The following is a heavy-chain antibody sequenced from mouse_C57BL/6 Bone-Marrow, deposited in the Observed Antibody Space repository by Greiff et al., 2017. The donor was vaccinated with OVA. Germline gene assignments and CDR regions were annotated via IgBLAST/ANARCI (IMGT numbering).Heavy chain of an antibody. CDR3: ARCEGDENY. CDR1: GYTFTSYG. CDR2: IYPRSGNT. D-gene: IGHD3-3*01. J-gene: IGHJ2*01. V-gene: IGHV1-81*01. Sequence: QVQLQQSGAELARPGASVKLSCKASGYTFTSYGISWVKQRTGQGLEWIGEIYPRSGNTYYNEKFKGKATLTVDKPSCTAYMQLSSLTSEDAAFYYCARCEGDENYWGQGTTLTVSS.